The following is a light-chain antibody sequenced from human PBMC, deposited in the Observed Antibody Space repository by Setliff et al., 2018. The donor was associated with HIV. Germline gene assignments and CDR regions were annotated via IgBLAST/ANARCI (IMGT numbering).Light chain of an antibody. Sequence: SYELTQPPSVSVAPGKTARITCEGNNIGSASVHWYQQKPGQAPVVVIYYDSDRPSGIPERFSGSNSGNTATLTISRVEAGDEADYYCQAWDSSSDHPFAFGTGTKVTVL. V-gene: IGLV3-21*04. CDR3: QAWDSSSDHPFA. CDR1: NIGSAS. J-gene: IGLJ1*01. CDR2: YDS.